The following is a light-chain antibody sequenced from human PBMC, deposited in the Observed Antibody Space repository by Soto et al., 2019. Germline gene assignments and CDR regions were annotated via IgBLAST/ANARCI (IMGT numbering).Light chain of an antibody. CDR1: QSLSRE. Sequence: EIVLTQSPGTLSLSPGERATLSCRASQSLSRELLAWYQQKPGQAPRLLIYASSRRATDIPDRFSGSGSGTEFTLTISSLQSEDFAVYYCQQYNDWPRRLTFGGGTKVDIK. CDR2: ASS. J-gene: IGKJ4*01. V-gene: IGKV3D-15*01. CDR3: QQYNDWPRRLT.